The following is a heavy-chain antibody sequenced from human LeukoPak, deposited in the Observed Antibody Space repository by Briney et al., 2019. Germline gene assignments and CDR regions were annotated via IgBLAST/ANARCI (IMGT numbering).Heavy chain of an antibody. CDR1: GFTFSSYE. J-gene: IGHJ6*03. V-gene: IGHV3-48*03. CDR2: ISSSGSTI. D-gene: IGHD3-3*01. Sequence: GGSLRLSCAASGFTFSSYEMNWVRQAPGKGLEWVSYISSSGSTIYYADSVKGRFTISRDNGKNSLYLQMNSLRAEDTAFYYCARDLRSRFSENFYYYMDVWGKGTTVTVSS. CDR3: ARDLRSRFSENFYYYMDV.